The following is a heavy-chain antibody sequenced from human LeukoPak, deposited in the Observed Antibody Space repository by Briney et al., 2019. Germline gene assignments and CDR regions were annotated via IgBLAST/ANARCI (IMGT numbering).Heavy chain of an antibody. CDR2: IYYSGST. J-gene: IGHJ6*02. CDR1: GGSISSYY. D-gene: IGHD6-13*01. V-gene: IGHV4-59*08. Sequence: SETLSLTCAVSGGSISSYYWSWIRQPPGKGLEWIGYIYYSGSTNYNPSLKSRVTISVDTSKNQFSLKLSSVTAADTAVYYCARGIAAHFYGMDVWGQGTTVTVSS. CDR3: ARGIAAHFYGMDV.